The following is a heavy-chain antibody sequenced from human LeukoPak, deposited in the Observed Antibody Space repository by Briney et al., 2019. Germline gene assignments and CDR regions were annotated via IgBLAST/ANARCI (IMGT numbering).Heavy chain of an antibody. V-gene: IGHV3-74*03. CDR3: ARGGAAIGYYYTLG. CDR2: IDTDGSSI. J-gene: IGHJ4*02. CDR1: GVTFSSYW. Sequence: PGGSLRLSCAASGVTFSSYWMQWVRQTPGKGLVWVSRIDTDGSSIKYADSVKGRFTISRDNAKNTLYLRMNSLRAEDTAVYYCARGGAAIGYYYTLGWGQGALVTVSS. D-gene: IGHD2-2*01.